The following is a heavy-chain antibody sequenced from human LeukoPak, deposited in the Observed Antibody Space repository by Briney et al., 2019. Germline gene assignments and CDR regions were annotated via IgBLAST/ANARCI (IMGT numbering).Heavy chain of an antibody. CDR3: ASLDTALFNSAY. Sequence: GGSLRLSCAVFGFTFRNDWMSWVRQTPGKGLEWVAMIKRDGSGKNYVDSVRGRFTISRDDVKNSLYLQMNNLRVEDTAVYYCASLDTALFNSAYWGQGTLVTVSS. J-gene: IGHJ4*02. CDR2: IKRDGSGK. CDR1: GFTFRNDW. D-gene: IGHD5-18*01. V-gene: IGHV3-7*01.